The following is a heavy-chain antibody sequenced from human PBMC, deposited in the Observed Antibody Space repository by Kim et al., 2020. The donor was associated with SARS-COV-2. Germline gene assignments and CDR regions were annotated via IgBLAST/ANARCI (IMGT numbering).Heavy chain of an antibody. Sequence: ASVKVSCKASGYTFTSYAMHWVRQAPGQRLEWMGWINAGNGNTKYSQKFQGRVTITRDTSASTAYMELSSLRSEDTAVYYCARGVFYYDSSLDYWGQGTLVTVSS. CDR1: GYTFTSYA. V-gene: IGHV1-3*01. CDR3: ARGVFYYDSSLDY. CDR2: INAGNGNT. J-gene: IGHJ4*02. D-gene: IGHD3-22*01.